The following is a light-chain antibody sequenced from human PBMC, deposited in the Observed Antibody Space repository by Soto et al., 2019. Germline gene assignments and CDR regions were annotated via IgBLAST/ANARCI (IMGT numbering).Light chain of an antibody. Sequence: EMVLTQSPATLSGSPGERVTLSCRASRSISRNLAWYQQKAGLAPRLLIYGASTRATGIPDRFSGRGSGTEFTLTINGLQSEDFATYYCQPHNNWPVVTFGGGTRVEIK. V-gene: IGKV3-15*01. CDR1: RSISRN. CDR2: GAS. J-gene: IGKJ4*01. CDR3: QPHNNWPVVT.